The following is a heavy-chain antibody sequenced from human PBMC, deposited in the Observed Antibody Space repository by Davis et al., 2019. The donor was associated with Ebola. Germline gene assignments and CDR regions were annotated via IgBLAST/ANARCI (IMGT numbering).Heavy chain of an antibody. CDR3: ARDGYNLDWFDP. Sequence: PGGSLRLSCAAPGFTFSSYWMHWVRQAPGKGLVWVSRINIDGSSTSYADSVKGRFTISRDNAKNTLYLQMNSLRAEDTAVYYCARDGYNLDWFDPWGQGTLVTVSS. CDR1: GFTFSSYW. J-gene: IGHJ5*02. D-gene: IGHD5-24*01. CDR2: INIDGSST. V-gene: IGHV3-74*01.